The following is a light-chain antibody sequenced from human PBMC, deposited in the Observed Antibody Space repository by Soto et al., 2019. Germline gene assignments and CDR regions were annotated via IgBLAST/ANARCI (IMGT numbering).Light chain of an antibody. CDR3: QQYNNWLGT. V-gene: IGKV3-15*01. CDR1: QSVSSS. J-gene: IGKJ1*01. CDR2: GAS. Sequence: EIVLTQSPGTLSLTPGERATLSCRASQSVSSSLAWHQQKPGQAPRLLIYGASTRATGIPARFSGSGSGTEFTLTISSLQSEDFAVYYCQQYNNWLGTFGQGTKVDIK.